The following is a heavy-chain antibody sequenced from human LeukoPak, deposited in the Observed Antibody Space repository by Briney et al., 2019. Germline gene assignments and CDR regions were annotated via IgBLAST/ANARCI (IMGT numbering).Heavy chain of an antibody. J-gene: IGHJ4*02. CDR1: GFTFSSYA. CDR2: TGSNGVT. V-gene: IGHV3-23*01. CDR3: GIRDTSDYYVF. D-gene: IGHD3-22*01. Sequence: GGSLRLSCAASGFTFSSYAMSWVRQAPGKGLEWVSATGSNGVTYYADSVMGRFTISRDNSKNALYLQMNGLRADDTAVYYCGIRDTSDYYVFWGQGTLVTVSS.